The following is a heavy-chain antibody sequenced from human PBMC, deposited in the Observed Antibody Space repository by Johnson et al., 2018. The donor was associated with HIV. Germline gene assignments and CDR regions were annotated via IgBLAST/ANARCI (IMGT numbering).Heavy chain of an antibody. CDR2: IYSGDST. J-gene: IGHJ3*02. Sequence: VQLVESGGGLVQPGGSLRLSCAASGLTVSTNDINWVRQAPGKGLEWVAIIYSGDSTYYADSLEGRFTISRDKSKNTVYLQMNSLRVEDAAVYYCVRGRDSSGDGGAFDIWGEGTVVTVS. CDR3: VRGRDSSGDGGAFDI. D-gene: IGHD1-26*01. V-gene: IGHV3-66*01. CDR1: GLTVSTND.